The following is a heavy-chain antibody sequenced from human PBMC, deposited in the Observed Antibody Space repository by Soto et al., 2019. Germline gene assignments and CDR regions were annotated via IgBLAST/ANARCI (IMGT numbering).Heavy chain of an antibody. D-gene: IGHD3-22*01. CDR3: ATSNVNYYDSSGSFGY. V-gene: IGHV3-23*01. J-gene: IGHJ4*02. Sequence: PGGSLRLSCAASGFTFSSYAMSWVRQAPGKGLEWVSAISGSGGSTYYADSVKGRFTISRDNSKNTLYLQMNSLRAEDTAVYCCATSNVNYYDSSGSFGYWGQGALVTVSS. CDR1: GFTFSSYA. CDR2: ISGSGGST.